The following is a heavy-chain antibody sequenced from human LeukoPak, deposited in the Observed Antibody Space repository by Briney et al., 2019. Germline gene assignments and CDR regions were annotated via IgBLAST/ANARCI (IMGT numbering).Heavy chain of an antibody. CDR2: IYSGGST. Sequence: PGGSLRLSCAASGFTVTSDYMSWVRQAPGKGLEWVSIIYSGGSTYYGDSVKGRFTISRDNSKNTLYLQMNSLRAEDTAVYYCARAEGRRSRGNWFDPWGQGTPVTVSS. J-gene: IGHJ5*02. CDR3: ARAEGRRSRGNWFDP. CDR1: GFTVTSDY. V-gene: IGHV3-66*01. D-gene: IGHD3-10*01.